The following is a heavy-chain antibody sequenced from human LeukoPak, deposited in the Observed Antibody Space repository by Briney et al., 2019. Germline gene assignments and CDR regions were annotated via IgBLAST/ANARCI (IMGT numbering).Heavy chain of an antibody. CDR2: MYNSGLT. J-gene: IGHJ4*02. Sequence: SETLSLTCTVSGGSINSYYWSWIRQPPGKGLEWIGYMYNSGLTNYNPSLKSRVTISVDTSKNQFSLKLSSVTAADTAVYYCARDLENYYESLGSFDYWGQGTLVTVSS. D-gene: IGHD3-22*01. CDR1: GGSINSYY. V-gene: IGHV4-59*12. CDR3: ARDLENYYESLGSFDY.